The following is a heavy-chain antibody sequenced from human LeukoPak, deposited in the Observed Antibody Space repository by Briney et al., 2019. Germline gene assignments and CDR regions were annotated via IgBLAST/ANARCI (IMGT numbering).Heavy chain of an antibody. J-gene: IGHJ6*03. CDR1: GFTFSSYE. CDR3: ARTHSYYYYYMDV. Sequence: GGSLRLSCAASGFTFSSYEMNWVRQAPGKGLEWVSYISSSSSTIYYADSVKGRFTISRDNAKNSLYLQMNSLRAEDTAVYYCARTHSYYYYYMDVWGKGTTVTVSS. V-gene: IGHV3-48*01. CDR2: ISSSSSTI.